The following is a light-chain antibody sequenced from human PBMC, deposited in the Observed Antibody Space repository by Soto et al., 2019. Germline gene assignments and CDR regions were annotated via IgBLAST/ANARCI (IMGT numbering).Light chain of an antibody. CDR3: AAWDDSLNGVV. CDR1: SSNIGDYH. Sequence: QSVLTQPPSASGTPGQRVTISCSGSSSNIGDYHVHWYQQLPGAAPKVLIHSSHQRPSRVPDRFSGSKSGTSAYLAISGLQSEDEAEYYCAAWDDSLNGVVFGGGTKLTVL. V-gene: IGLV1-44*01. J-gene: IGLJ2*01. CDR2: SSH.